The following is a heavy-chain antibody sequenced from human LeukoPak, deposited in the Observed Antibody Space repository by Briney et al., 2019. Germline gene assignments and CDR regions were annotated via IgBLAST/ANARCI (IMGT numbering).Heavy chain of an antibody. CDR2: INHSGST. D-gene: IGHD5-18*01. Sequence: SETLSLTCAVYGGSFSGYYWSWIRQPPGKGLEWIGEINHSGSTNYNPSLKSRVTISVDTSKNQFSLKLSSVTAADTAVYYCARASGYSYGYGNWFDPWGQGTLVTVSS. V-gene: IGHV4-34*01. CDR3: ARASGYSYGYGNWFDP. J-gene: IGHJ5*02. CDR1: GGSFSGYY.